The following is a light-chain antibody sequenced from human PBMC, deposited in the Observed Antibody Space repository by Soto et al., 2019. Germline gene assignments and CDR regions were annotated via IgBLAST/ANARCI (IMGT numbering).Light chain of an antibody. V-gene: IGKV3-11*01. CDR1: QSVSSS. J-gene: IGKJ3*01. CDR3: QQPGNWPFT. Sequence: EIVLTQSPGTLSSSPGERATLSCRASQSVSSSLAWYQQKPGQAPRLLIYDASKRATGIPARFSGSGSGTDFTLTISSLEPEDFAVYYCQQPGNWPFTFGPGTEVEIK. CDR2: DAS.